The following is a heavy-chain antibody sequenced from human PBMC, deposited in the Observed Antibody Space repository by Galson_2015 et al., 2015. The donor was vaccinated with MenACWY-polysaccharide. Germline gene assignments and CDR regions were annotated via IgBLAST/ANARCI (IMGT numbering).Heavy chain of an antibody. CDR3: ARGQKTLGP. CDR2: IKQDGSEN. Sequence: LRLSCAASGFTFSGYCMSWVRQAPGKGLEWVANIKQDGSENYYVDSVKGRITISRDNAKNSLYLQMNSLRAEDTAVYYCARGQKTLGPWGQGTLVTVST. V-gene: IGHV3-7*04. J-gene: IGHJ5*02. CDR1: GFTFSGYC.